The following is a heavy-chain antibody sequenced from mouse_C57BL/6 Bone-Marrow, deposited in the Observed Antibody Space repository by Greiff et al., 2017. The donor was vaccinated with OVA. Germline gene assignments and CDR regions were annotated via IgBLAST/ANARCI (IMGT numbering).Heavy chain of an antibody. J-gene: IGHJ1*03. CDR3: ARESSPYWYFDV. Sequence: VQLQQSGPGMVKPSQSLSLTCTVTGYSITSGYDWHWIRHFPGNKLEWMGYISYSGSTNYNPSLKSRISITHDTSKNHFFLKLNSVTTEDTATYYCARESSPYWYFDVWGTGTTVTVSS. V-gene: IGHV3-1*01. CDR2: ISYSGST. CDR1: GYSITSGYD. D-gene: IGHD1-1*01.